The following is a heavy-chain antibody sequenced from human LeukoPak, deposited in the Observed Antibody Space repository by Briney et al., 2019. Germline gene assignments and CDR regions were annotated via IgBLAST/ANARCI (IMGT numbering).Heavy chain of an antibody. CDR1: GYTFTSYG. J-gene: IGHJ4*02. D-gene: IGHD3-10*01. CDR3: ARDKTLWFGELLSTPFDY. CDR2: ISAYNGNT. Sequence: ASVKVSCKASGYTFTSYGISWVRQAPGQGLEWMGWISAYNGNTNYAQKLQGRVTMTTDTSTSTAYMELRSPRSDDTAVYYCARDKTLWFGELLSTPFDYWGQGTLVTVSS. V-gene: IGHV1-18*01.